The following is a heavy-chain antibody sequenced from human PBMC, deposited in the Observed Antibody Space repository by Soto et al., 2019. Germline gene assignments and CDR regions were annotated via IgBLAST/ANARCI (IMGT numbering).Heavy chain of an antibody. J-gene: IGHJ5*02. CDR3: ARDPIATSSSSSDGRGWFDP. CDR1: GYTFTSYG. V-gene: IGHV1-18*04. D-gene: IGHD6-6*01. Sequence: QVQLVQSGAEVKKPWASLKVSCKASGYTFTSYGISWVRQAPGQGLGWIGWLSAHNGNTNYAQKLQGRVTMTTDTSTSPAYMELRSLRSDDTAVYYCARDPIATSSSSSDGRGWFDPWGQGTLVTVCS. CDR2: LSAHNGNT.